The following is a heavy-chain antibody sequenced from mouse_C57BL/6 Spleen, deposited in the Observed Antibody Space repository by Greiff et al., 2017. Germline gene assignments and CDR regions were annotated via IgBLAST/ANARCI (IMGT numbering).Heavy chain of an antibody. CDR3: TRRVDY. CDR2: IDPETGGT. V-gene: IGHV1-15*01. J-gene: IGHJ4*01. Sequence: VKLQQSGAELVRPGASVTLSCTASGYTFTDYEMHWVKQTPVHGLEWIGAIDPETGGTAYNQKFKGKAILTADKSSSTAYMELRSLTSEDSAVYYCTRRVDYWGQGTSVTVSS. CDR1: GYTFTDYE.